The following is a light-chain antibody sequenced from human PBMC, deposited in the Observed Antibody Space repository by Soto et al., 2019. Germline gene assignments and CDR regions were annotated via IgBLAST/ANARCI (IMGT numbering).Light chain of an antibody. CDR2: DVS. J-gene: IGLJ2*01. Sequence: QSALTQPRSVSGSPGQSVTISCTGTSSDVGGYNFVSWYQQHPGKVPKLMIYDVSKRPSGVPDRFSGSKSGNTASLTISGLQAEDEADYYCCSYVGSYTVFGGGTKLTVL. V-gene: IGLV2-11*01. CDR3: CSYVGSYTV. CDR1: SSDVGGYNF.